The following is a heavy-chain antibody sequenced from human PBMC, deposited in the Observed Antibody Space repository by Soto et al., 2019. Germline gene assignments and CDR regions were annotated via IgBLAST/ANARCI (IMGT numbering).Heavy chain of an antibody. CDR2: TYYSGST. D-gene: IGHD5-12*01. V-gene: IGHV4-59*04. J-gene: IGHJ5*02. CDR1: GLSLSNFC. CDR3: ARNVNKVADWFDP. Sequence: LETPSLTWSFSGLSLSNFCLILLRPPPGKGLEWIGYTYYSGSTYYNPSLKSRVTISVDTSKNQFSLKLSSVTAADTAVYYCARNVNKVADWFDPWGQGTLVTVSS.